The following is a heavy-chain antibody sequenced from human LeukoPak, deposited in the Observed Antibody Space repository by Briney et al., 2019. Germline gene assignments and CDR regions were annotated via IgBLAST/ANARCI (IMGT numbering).Heavy chain of an antibody. CDR3: ARDQGPVRGVDYYYYGMDV. CDR2: IIPIFGTA. J-gene: IGHJ6*04. V-gene: IGHV1-69*13. D-gene: IGHD3-10*01. Sequence: ASVKVSCKASGGTFSSYAISWVRQAPGQGLEWMGGIIPIFGTANYAQKFQGRVTITADESTSTAYMELSSLRSEDTAVYYCARDQGPVRGVDYYYYGMDVWGKGTMVTVSS. CDR1: GGTFSSYA.